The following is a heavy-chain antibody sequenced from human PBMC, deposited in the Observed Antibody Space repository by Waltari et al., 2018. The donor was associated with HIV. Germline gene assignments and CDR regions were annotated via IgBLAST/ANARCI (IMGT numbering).Heavy chain of an antibody. CDR2: IYWNDDK. Sequence: QITLKESGPTLVKPTQTLTLTCTFSGFSLSTSGVGVGWIRQPPGKALEWLALIYWNDDKRYSPSLKSRLTITKDTSKNQVVLTMTNMDPVDTATYYCAHPRGGWYLVDYWGQGTLVTVSS. D-gene: IGHD6-19*01. CDR1: GFSLSTSGVG. V-gene: IGHV2-5*01. J-gene: IGHJ4*02. CDR3: AHPRGGWYLVDY.